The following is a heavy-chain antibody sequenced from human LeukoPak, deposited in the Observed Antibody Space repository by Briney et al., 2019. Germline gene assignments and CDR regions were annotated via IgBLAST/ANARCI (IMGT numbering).Heavy chain of an antibody. J-gene: IGHJ4*02. CDR1: GFTFSSYS. V-gene: IGHV3-21*01. CDR3: ARVWASGDGYSFDY. CDR2: ISSSSSYI. D-gene: IGHD5-24*01. Sequence: GGSLGLSCAASGFTFSSYSMNWVRQAPGKGLEWVSSISSSSSYIYYADSVKGRFTISRDNAKNSLYLQMNSLRAEDTAVYYCARVWASGDGYSFDYWGQGTLVTVSS.